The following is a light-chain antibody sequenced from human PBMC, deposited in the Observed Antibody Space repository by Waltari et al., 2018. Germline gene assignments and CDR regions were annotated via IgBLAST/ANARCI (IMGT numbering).Light chain of an antibody. V-gene: IGLV2-8*01. Sequence: QSALTQPPSASGSPGQSVTISCTGTSSDVGGYNYVSWYQQHPGKVPKLMIYEVTKRPAGVPDRFSGSKSGNTASLTVSGLQAEDEADYSCSSYADSNKLIFGGGTQLTVL. CDR1: SSDVGGYNY. CDR3: SSYADSNKLI. J-gene: IGLJ2*01. CDR2: EVT.